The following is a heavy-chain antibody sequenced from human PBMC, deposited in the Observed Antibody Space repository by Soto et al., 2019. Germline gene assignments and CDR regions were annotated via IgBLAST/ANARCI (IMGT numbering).Heavy chain of an antibody. D-gene: IGHD3-10*01. CDR2: IYYSGIT. V-gene: IGHV4-39*01. Sequence: SETLSLTCAVSGGSIISSSYYWGWIRQPPGKGLEWIGSIYYSGITYYNPSLKSRVTIFVDTSKNQFSLKLSSVTAADTAVHYCARRKTSYEYGSGGFDYWGQGTLVT. J-gene: IGHJ4*02. CDR1: GGSIISSSYY. CDR3: ARRKTSYEYGSGGFDY.